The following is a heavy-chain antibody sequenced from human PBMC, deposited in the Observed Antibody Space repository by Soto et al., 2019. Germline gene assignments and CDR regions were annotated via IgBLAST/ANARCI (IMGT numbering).Heavy chain of an antibody. V-gene: IGHV4-4*02. J-gene: IGHJ4*02. CDR1: GVSISSNYY. Sequence: QVLLQESGPGLVQPSGTLSLSCAVSGVSISSNYYWGWVRQSPGKGLEWLGDISHIGSVNYSPSLMRRVTISMDRSENQFSLKLNSVTAADTAVYYCVRSFGWYAIDSWGQGTLVIVSS. D-gene: IGHD6-19*01. CDR2: ISHIGSV. CDR3: VRSFGWYAIDS.